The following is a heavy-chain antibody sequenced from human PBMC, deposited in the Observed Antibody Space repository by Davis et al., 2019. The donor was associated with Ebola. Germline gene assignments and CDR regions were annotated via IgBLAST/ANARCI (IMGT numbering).Heavy chain of an antibody. D-gene: IGHD3-3*01. CDR1: GGSISSYY. V-gene: IGHV4-34*01. Sequence: SETLSLTCTVSGGSISSYYWSWIRQPPGKGLEWIGEINHSGSTNYNPSLKSRVTISVDTSKNQFSLKLSSVTAADTAVYYCARESTIFYYFDYWGQGTLVTVSS. CDR3: ARESTIFYYFDY. CDR2: INHSGST. J-gene: IGHJ4*02.